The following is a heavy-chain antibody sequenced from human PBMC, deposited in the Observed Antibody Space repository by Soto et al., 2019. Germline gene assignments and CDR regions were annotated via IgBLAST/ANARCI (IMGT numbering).Heavy chain of an antibody. J-gene: IGHJ3*02. CDR1: GFTFSDYY. D-gene: IGHD1-20*01. V-gene: IGHV3-11*06. CDR3: GRHRSPGGIAVGGFNI. CDR2: ISGSSAYK. Sequence: QVQLVESGGALVKPGGSLRLSCAASGFTFSDYYISWIRQAPGKGLEWLAYISGSSAYKKFADSMKGRVTVSRDNAQNSLYLQMNSLTVEDTAMYYCGRHRSPGGIAVGGFNIWGKGRVLTVSS.